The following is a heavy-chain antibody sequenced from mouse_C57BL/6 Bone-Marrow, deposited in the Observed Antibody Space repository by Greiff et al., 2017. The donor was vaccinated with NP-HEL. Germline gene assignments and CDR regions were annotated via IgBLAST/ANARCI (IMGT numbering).Heavy chain of an antibody. Sequence: EVKVEESGPGMVKPSQSLSLTCTVTGYSITSGYDWHWIRHFPGNKLEWMGYISYSGSTNYNPSLKSRISITHDTSKNHFFLKLNSVTTEDTATYYCARRGLSYSFDYWGQGTTLTVSS. CDR1: GYSITSGYD. D-gene: IGHD3-3*01. CDR2: ISYSGST. V-gene: IGHV3-1*01. J-gene: IGHJ2*01. CDR3: ARRGLSYSFDY.